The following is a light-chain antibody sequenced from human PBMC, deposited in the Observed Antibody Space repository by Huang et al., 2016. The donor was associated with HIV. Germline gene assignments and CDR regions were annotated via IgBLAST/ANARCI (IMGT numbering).Light chain of an antibody. CDR1: QSVGSN. CDR2: DAS. Sequence: EIVMTQSPATLSVSPVGRATLSCRASQSVGSNLAWYQQKPGQAPRLLIYDASTRATGIPARLRGSGSGTEFTLTSSDLQSEEFAVYFCHQYNDWPITFGPGTKVDIK. CDR3: HQYNDWPIT. V-gene: IGKV3-15*01. J-gene: IGKJ3*01.